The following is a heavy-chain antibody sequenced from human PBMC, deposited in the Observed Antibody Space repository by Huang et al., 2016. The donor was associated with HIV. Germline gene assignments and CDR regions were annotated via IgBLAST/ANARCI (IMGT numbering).Heavy chain of an antibody. V-gene: IGHV3-48*01. CDR2: ISETGSVI. CDR1: GFSFSSCN. CDR3: VRGYSSSWLYN. D-gene: IGHD6-13*01. Sequence: EEQLVESGGGLVQPGGSLRLSCAASGFSFSSCNMTWVRQAPGKGLEWLSYISETGSVITYADAVKGRFTVSRDNAKNSLYLQMDSLRAEDTAVYYCVRGYSSSWLYNWGQGTLVTVSS. J-gene: IGHJ4*02.